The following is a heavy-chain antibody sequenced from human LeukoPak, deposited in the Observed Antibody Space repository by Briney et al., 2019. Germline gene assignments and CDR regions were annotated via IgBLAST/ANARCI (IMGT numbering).Heavy chain of an antibody. J-gene: IGHJ4*02. D-gene: IGHD2-15*01. V-gene: IGHV5-51*01. Sequence: PGDSDTRYSPSFQGQVTISADKSISTAYLQWSSLKASDTAMYYCARRGYCSGGSCYSFDYWGQGTLVTVSS. CDR2: PGDSDT. CDR3: ARRGYCSGGSCYSFDY.